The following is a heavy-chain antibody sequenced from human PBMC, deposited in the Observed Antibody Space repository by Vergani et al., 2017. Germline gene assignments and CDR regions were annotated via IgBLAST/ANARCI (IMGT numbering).Heavy chain of an antibody. CDR1: GFTFSSYA. V-gene: IGHV3-23*01. Sequence: EVQLLESGGGLVQPGGSLRLSCVASGFTFSSYAMGWVRQAPGKGLEWVSTISSGGGDLFYADSVKGRLSISRDNSKYNLFLQMNSLKDEDTAVHYCTTGWCLYYSLGEYFQYWGRGTLVAVSS. CDR3: TTGWCLYYSLGEYFQY. D-gene: IGHD3-10*01. J-gene: IGHJ1*01. CDR2: ISSGGGDL.